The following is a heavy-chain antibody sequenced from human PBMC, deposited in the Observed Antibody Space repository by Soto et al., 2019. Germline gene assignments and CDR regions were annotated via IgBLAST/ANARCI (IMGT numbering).Heavy chain of an antibody. D-gene: IGHD3-10*01. CDR3: ARHNYGSGSTYFDY. V-gene: IGHV4-30-2*01. CDR2: MNHSGST. J-gene: IGHJ4*02. Sequence: SETLSLTCAVSGGSISSGGYSWSWIRQPPGKGLEWIGYMNHSGSTNYNPSLKSRVTISVDRSKNQFSLKLNSMTAADTAVYYCARHNYGSGSTYFDYWGQGTLVTVSS. CDR1: GGSISSGGYS.